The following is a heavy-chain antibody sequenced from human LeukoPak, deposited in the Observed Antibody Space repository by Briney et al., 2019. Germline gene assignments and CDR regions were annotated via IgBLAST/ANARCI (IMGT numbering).Heavy chain of an antibody. J-gene: IGHJ3*02. Sequence: PSETLSLTCTVRGSISGYYWSWIRQPPGKELEWIGYIYTSGSTNYNPSLESRVTISVDTSKNQFSLDLRSVTAADTAVYYCARQKCTSTSCLTKNAFDIWGQGTMVTVSS. CDR1: GSISGYY. CDR2: IYTSGST. D-gene: IGHD2-2*01. CDR3: ARQKCTSTSCLTKNAFDI. V-gene: IGHV4-4*09.